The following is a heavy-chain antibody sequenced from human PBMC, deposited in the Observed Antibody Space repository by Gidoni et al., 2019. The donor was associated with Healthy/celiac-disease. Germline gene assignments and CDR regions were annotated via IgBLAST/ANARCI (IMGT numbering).Heavy chain of an antibody. CDR3: ARDFHLGVWSFDY. V-gene: IGHV3-21*01. CDR1: GFTSSSYS. CDR2: ISSSSSYI. Sequence: VQLVESAGGLVKPGGSLRRSCAASGFTSSSYSMNWVRQAPGKGLEWVSSISSSSSYIYYADSVKGRFTIARDNAKNSLYLQMNSLRAEDTAVYYCARDFHLGVWSFDYWGQGTLVTVSS. J-gene: IGHJ4*02. D-gene: IGHD2-21*01.